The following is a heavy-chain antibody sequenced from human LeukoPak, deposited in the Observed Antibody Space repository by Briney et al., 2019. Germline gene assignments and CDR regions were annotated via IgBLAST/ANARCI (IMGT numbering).Heavy chain of an antibody. CDR2: INAVNGNT. D-gene: IGHD6-13*01. V-gene: IGHV1-3*01. CDR3: ARGSRAAADDY. Sequence: GASVKVSCKASGYTFTSYAMHWVRQAPGQRPEWIGWINAVNGNTKYSQKFQGRVTITRDTSASTAYMELSSLRSEDTAVYYCARGSRAAADDYWGQGTLVTVSS. CDR1: GYTFTSYA. J-gene: IGHJ4*02.